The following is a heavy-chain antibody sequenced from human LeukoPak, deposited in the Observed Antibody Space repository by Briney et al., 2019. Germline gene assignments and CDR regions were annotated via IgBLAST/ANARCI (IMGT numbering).Heavy chain of an antibody. CDR3: AKVAHNQISYGYPGPYFDY. D-gene: IGHD5-18*01. Sequence: PGGSLRLSCAASGFTFSSYSMNWVRQAPGKGLEWVSYISSSSSTTYYADSVKGRFTISRDNSKNTLYLQMNSLRAEDTAVYYCAKVAHNQISYGYPGPYFDYWGQGTLVTVSS. CDR1: GFTFSSYS. V-gene: IGHV3-48*01. CDR2: ISSSSSTT. J-gene: IGHJ4*02.